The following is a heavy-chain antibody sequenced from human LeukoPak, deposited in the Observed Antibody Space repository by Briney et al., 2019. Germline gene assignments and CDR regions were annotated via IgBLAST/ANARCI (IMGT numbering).Heavy chain of an antibody. V-gene: IGHV1-69*04. Sequence: GASVKVSCKASGGTFSSYAISWVRQAPGQGLEWMGRIIPILGIANYAQKFQGRVTITADKSTSTAYMELSSLRSEDTAVYYCARDGKSGGPTLFYMDVWGKGTTVTVSS. D-gene: IGHD1-26*01. J-gene: IGHJ6*03. CDR1: GGTFSSYA. CDR2: IIPILGIA. CDR3: ARDGKSGGPTLFYMDV.